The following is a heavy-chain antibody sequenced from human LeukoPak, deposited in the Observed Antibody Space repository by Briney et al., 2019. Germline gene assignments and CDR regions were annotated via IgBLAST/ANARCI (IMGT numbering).Heavy chain of an antibody. J-gene: IGHJ4*02. CDR2: ISSSGSAI. CDR3: ARAEAPSYGENPNFDY. Sequence: QPGGSLRLSCAASGFTFSSYEKNWVRQAPGKGLEWVSYISSSGSAIYYADSVKGRFTISRDNAKNSLYLQMNSLRAEDTAVYYCARAEAPSYGENPNFDYWGQGTLVTVSS. CDR1: GFTFSSYE. D-gene: IGHD4-17*01. V-gene: IGHV3-48*03.